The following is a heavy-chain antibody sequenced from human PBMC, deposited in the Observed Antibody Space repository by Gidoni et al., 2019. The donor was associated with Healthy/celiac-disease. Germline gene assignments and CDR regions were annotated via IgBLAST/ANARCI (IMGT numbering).Heavy chain of an antibody. CDR3: AKDIFELVGGNYYYYYGMDV. V-gene: IGHV3-23*01. J-gene: IGHJ6*02. CDR1: GFPFSSYA. Sequence: EVQLLESGGGLVQPGGSLRLSCAASGFPFSSYAMSWVRQAPGKGLEWVSAISGSGGSTYYADSVKGRFTISRDNSKNTLYLQMNSLRAEDTAVYYCAKDIFELVGGNYYYYYGMDVWGQGTTVTVSS. CDR2: ISGSGGST. D-gene: IGHD6-6*01.